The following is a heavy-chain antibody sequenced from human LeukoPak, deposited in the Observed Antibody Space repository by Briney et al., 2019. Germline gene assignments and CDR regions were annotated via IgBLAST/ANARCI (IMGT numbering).Heavy chain of an antibody. CDR1: GFTFSSYG. V-gene: IGHV3-30*02. CDR2: VRSDGSIE. D-gene: IGHD3-10*01. CDR3: AKDLGTLISGTYYYYFDY. Sequence: GGSLRLSCAASGFTFSSYGMHWVRQAPGKGLEWVAFVRSDGSIEYYADSVKGRFIISRDNSKNTLYLQMNSLRAEDSAVYYCAKDLGTLISGTYYYYFDYWGQGTLVTVSS. J-gene: IGHJ4*02.